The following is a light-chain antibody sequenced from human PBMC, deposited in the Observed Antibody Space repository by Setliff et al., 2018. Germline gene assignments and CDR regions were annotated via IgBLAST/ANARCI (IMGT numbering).Light chain of an antibody. Sequence: QSALTQPASVSGSPGQSITISRTGTSSDIGGYNYVSWYQQHPGKAPKFMIYEVSNRPSGVSNRFSGSKSGNTASLTISGLQAEDEADYYCSSYTSSGTDVFGSGTKVTVL. V-gene: IGLV2-14*01. CDR1: SSDIGGYNY. J-gene: IGLJ1*01. CDR3: SSYTSSGTDV. CDR2: EVS.